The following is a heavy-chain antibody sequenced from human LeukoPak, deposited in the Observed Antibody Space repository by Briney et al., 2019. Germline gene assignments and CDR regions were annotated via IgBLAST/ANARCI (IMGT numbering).Heavy chain of an antibody. Sequence: ASVKVSCKASGYTFTSYGISWVRQAPGQGLEWMGWISAYNGNTNYAQKLQGRVTMTTDTSTSTAYMELRSLRSDDTAVYYCARDLEYYDSSNYDDVFDIWGQGTMVTVSS. CDR1: GYTFTSYG. CDR2: ISAYNGNT. D-gene: IGHD3-22*01. CDR3: ARDLEYYDSSNYDDVFDI. V-gene: IGHV1-18*01. J-gene: IGHJ3*02.